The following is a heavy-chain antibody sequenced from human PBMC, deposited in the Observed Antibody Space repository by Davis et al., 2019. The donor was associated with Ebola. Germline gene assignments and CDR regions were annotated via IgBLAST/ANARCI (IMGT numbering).Heavy chain of an antibody. V-gene: IGHV1-69*13. CDR3: ARGRNAGAYTGAYWFDP. Sequence: SVKVSCKASGGTFNSYAVSWVRQAPGQGLEWMGGIIPIFGTANYAQKFQGRVTITADESTSTAYMELSSLRSEDTAVYYCARGRNAGAYTGAYWFDPWGQGTLVTVSS. J-gene: IGHJ5*02. D-gene: IGHD2-21*01. CDR2: IIPIFGTA. CDR1: GGTFNSYA.